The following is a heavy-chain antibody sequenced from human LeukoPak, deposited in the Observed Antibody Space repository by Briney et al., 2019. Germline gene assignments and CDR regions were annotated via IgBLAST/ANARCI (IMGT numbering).Heavy chain of an antibody. CDR2: FDPEDGET. V-gene: IGHV1-24*01. CDR3: AREDIVVVVAAAHNWFDP. Sequence: ASVKVSCKVSGYTLTELSMHWVRQAPGKGLEWMGGFDPEDGETIYAQKFQGRVTMTRDTSISTAYMELSRLRSDDTAVYYCAREDIVVVVAAAHNWFDPWGQGTLVTVSS. D-gene: IGHD2-15*01. CDR1: GYTLTELS. J-gene: IGHJ5*02.